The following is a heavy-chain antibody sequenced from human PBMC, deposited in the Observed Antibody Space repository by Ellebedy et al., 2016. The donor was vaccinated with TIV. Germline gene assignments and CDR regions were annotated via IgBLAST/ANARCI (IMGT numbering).Heavy chain of an antibody. V-gene: IGHV4-39*01. CDR3: ARTDPWQPIDD. Sequence: MPSETLSLTCSVSGGSVSSTRYYWAWIRQPPGKGLEYIGRVYYSGRPYYNPSFKSRVTLSADTSKNQFSLNLRTVTAADTAVYYCARTDPWQPIDDWGQGILVSVSS. J-gene: IGHJ4*02. CDR1: GGSVSSTRYY. CDR2: VYYSGRP. D-gene: IGHD2-21*02.